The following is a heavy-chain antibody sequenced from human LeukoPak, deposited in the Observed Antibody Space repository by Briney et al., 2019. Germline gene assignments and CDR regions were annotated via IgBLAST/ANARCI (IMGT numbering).Heavy chain of an antibody. J-gene: IGHJ6*03. CDR2: IYSSGNT. CDR3: ARVTYGSGNYYVYYYYMDV. D-gene: IGHD3-10*01. CDR1: GGSISSIGYF. Sequence: PSQTLSLTCTVSGGSISSIGYFWRWMRQPAGKGLEWIGHIYSSGNTNYNPSLKSRVTISIDTSKNQFSLKVTSVTAADTAVYYCARVTYGSGNYYVYYYYMDVWGKGTTVTVSS. V-gene: IGHV4-61*09.